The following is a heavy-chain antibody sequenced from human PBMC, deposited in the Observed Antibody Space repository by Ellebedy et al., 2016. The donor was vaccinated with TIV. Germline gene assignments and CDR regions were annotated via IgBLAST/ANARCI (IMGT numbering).Heavy chain of an antibody. J-gene: IGHJ5*01. CDR2: IRNDGGRD. Sequence: PGGSLRLSCVASGFTFSNYNMNWVRQAPGKGLEWVALIRNDGGRDFYADSVRGRFTISRDVSSNTLHLQMHSLRAEDTALYYCATTTGAYYRQPLASWGRGTLVTVSS. D-gene: IGHD1-26*01. CDR3: ATTTGAYYRQPLAS. CDR1: GFTFSNYN. V-gene: IGHV3-33*08.